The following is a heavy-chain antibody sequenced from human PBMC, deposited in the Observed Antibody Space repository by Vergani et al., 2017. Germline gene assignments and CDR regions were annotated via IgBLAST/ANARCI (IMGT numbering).Heavy chain of an antibody. J-gene: IGHJ4*02. D-gene: IGHD2-21*01. Sequence: QVHLQESGPGVVKPSDTLSLTCTVSGGSMSDFYWTWIRQPAGRGLEWIGRIYPNGNGNYNESLRSRLTMSIDTSRSQFSLSLSSVTAADTAVYYCARGNCGVNCPKYNWLAPGGRGILVTVSS. CDR1: GGSMSDFY. CDR3: ARGNCGVNCPKYNWLAP. CDR2: IYPNGNG. V-gene: IGHV4-4*07.